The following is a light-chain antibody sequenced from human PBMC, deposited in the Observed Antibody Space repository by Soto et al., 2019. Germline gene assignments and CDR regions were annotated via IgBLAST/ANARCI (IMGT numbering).Light chain of an antibody. CDR3: QQYNSYSQT. CDR2: DAS. CDR1: QSISSW. Sequence: DIQMTQSPSTRSASVVERVTITFRASQSISSWLAWYQQKPGKAPKLLIYDASSLESGVPSRFSGSGSGTEFTLTISSLQPDDFATYYCQQYNSYSQTFGQGTKVDIK. J-gene: IGKJ1*01. V-gene: IGKV1-5*01.